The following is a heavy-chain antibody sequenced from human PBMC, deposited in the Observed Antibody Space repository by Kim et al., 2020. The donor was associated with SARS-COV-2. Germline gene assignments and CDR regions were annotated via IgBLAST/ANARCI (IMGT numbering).Heavy chain of an antibody. D-gene: IGHD3-22*01. CDR1: GGSISSGGYY. V-gene: IGHV4-31*03. J-gene: IGHJ6*02. CDR3: ARDRYGPSLNYDSSGYGASYYYYYGMDV. CDR2: IYYSGST. Sequence: SETLSLTCTVSGGSISSGGYYWSWIRQHPGKGLEWIGYIYYSGSTYYNPSLKSRVTISVDTSKNQFSLKLSSVTAADTAVYYCARDRYGPSLNYDSSGYGASYYYYYGMDVRGQGTKVTDPS.